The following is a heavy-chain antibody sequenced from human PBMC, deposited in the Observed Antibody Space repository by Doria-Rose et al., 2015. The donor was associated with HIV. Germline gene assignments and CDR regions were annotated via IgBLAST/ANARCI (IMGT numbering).Heavy chain of an antibody. J-gene: IGHJ4*02. CDR1: GLTFSRFW. CDR3: TGETYYFDY. CDR2: IKEDGSEK. Sequence: EVQVVESGGGLVQPGGSLRLPCTVSGLTFSRFWMSWVRQAPGKGLEWVANIKEDGSEKKYVDSVKGRFTISRDNAKNSVYLQMNSLRAEDTAVYYCTGETYYFDYWGQGSLVIVSS. V-gene: IGHV3-7*05. D-gene: IGHD3-16*01.